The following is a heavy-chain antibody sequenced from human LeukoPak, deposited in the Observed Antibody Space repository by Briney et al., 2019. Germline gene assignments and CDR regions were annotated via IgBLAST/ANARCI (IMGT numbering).Heavy chain of an antibody. CDR3: VRGNGGPYNWFDP. J-gene: IGHJ5*02. D-gene: IGHD3-10*01. CDR2: VYATGET. Sequence: TSQTLSLTCSVSGGSISSGGYYWTWIRQSAEKGLEWIGRVYATGETLYNPSLTSRVTISLDTSKNEFFLSLTSVTAADTAVYFCVRGNGGPYNWFDPWGQGTLVTVSS. CDR1: GGSISSGGYY. V-gene: IGHV4-61*02.